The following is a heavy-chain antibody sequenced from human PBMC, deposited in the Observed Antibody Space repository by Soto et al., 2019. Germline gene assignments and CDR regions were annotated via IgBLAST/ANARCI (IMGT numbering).Heavy chain of an antibody. Sequence: ETLSLTCSVSDDSISSSTYYWGWIRQPPGKGLEWLGYIFYTGSTYKNPSLKSRVTISADSSKNQFSVNLTSVTATDTAVYYCARTIYDFWSGYLRALDYWGQGTLVTVSS. CDR2: IFYTGST. J-gene: IGHJ4*02. CDR3: ARTIYDFWSGYLRALDY. D-gene: IGHD3-3*01. V-gene: IGHV4-39*01. CDR1: DDSISSSTYY.